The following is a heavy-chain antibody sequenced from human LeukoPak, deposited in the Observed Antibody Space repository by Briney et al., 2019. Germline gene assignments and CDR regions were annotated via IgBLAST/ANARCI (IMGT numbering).Heavy chain of an antibody. CDR3: ARLRYYEGSAALDI. CDR2: IYYSGST. CDR1: GGSISSYY. J-gene: IGHJ3*02. D-gene: IGHD3-22*01. Sequence: PSETLSLTCTVSGGSISSYYWSWIRQPPGKGLEWIGYIYYSGSTNYNPSLKSRVTISVDTSKNQFSLKLSSVTAADTAVYYCARLRYYEGSAALDIWGQGTMVTVSS. V-gene: IGHV4-59*08.